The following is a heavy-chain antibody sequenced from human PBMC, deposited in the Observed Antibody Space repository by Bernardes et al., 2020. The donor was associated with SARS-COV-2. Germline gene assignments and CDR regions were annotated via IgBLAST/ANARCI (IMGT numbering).Heavy chain of an antibody. D-gene: IGHD2-21*01. Sequence: SETLSLTCTVSGGSISSGDYYWSWIRQPPGKGLEWIGYIYYSGSTYYNPSLKSRVTISVDTSKNQFSLKLSSVTAADTAVYYCARVRPATKSRILFDYWGQGTLVTVSS. J-gene: IGHJ4*02. V-gene: IGHV4-30-4*01. CDR1: GGSISSGDYY. CDR3: ARVRPATKSRILFDY. CDR2: IYYSGST.